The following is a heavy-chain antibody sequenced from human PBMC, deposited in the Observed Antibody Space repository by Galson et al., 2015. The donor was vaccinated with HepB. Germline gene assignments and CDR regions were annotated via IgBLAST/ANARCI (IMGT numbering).Heavy chain of an antibody. D-gene: IGHD3-22*01. V-gene: IGHV4-39*01. CDR3: ARNYDRSAYYH. CDR2: IYYNGGT. J-gene: IGHJ5*02. Sequence: SETLSLTCTVSGGSISSSNYYWGWIRQSPGTGLEWIASIYYNGGTHYNPSLKSRVSISVDTSKNQFSLKVSSVTAADTAVYYCARNYDRSAYYHWGQGTLVTVSS. CDR1: GGSISSSNYY.